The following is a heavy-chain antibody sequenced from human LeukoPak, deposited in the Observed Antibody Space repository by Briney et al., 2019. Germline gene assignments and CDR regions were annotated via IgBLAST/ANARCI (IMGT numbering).Heavy chain of an antibody. V-gene: IGHV1-69*13. CDR2: ITPIFGTA. D-gene: IGHD4-17*01. CDR1: GGTFSSYA. Sequence: SVKVSCTASGGTFSSYAISWVRQAPGQGLEWMGGITPIFGTANYAQKFQGRVTITADESTSTAYMELSSLRSEDTAVYYCARASTETTVTTLWFDYWGQGTLVTVSS. CDR3: ARASTETTVTTLWFDY. J-gene: IGHJ4*02.